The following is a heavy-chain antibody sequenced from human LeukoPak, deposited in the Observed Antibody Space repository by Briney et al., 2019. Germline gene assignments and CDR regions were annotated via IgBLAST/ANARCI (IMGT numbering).Heavy chain of an antibody. CDR3: ARVNDYGGNDDAFDI. CDR2: IRSSGSII. CDR1: GFTFSSYE. D-gene: IGHD4-23*01. Sequence: PGGSLRLSCAASGFTFSSYEMNWVRQAPGKGLEWVSYIRSSGSIIIYADSVKGRFTIFRDNATNSLYLQMNSLRAEDTAVYYCARVNDYGGNDDAFDIWGQGTMVTVSS. J-gene: IGHJ3*02. V-gene: IGHV3-48*03.